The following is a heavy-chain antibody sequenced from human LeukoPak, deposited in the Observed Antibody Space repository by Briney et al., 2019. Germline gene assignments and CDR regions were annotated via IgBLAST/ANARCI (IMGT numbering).Heavy chain of an antibody. V-gene: IGHV3-30*03. D-gene: IGHD1-26*01. CDR1: GFTFGRYD. CDR3: ARVWESYSFDY. Sequence: GGSLRLPCAASGFTFGRYDMHWVRQAPGKGLEWVAFISYDGNDKGYVDSGKGRFTVSRDNSKNTLYLQMNSLRVEDAAVYYCARVWESYSFDYWGQGTLVTVSS. J-gene: IGHJ4*02. CDR2: ISYDGNDK.